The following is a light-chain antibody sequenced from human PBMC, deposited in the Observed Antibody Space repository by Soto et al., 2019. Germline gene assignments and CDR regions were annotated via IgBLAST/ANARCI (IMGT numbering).Light chain of an antibody. CDR2: KVS. V-gene: IGKV2-30*01. J-gene: IGKJ5*01. Sequence: VITQSPDSLAVSLGQRATISCKSSQSVLYSSNNKNYFSWFQQRPGRSPRRLIYKVSNRDSGVPARFSGSGSGTDFALKISRVEAEDVGVYYCMQGTHWPITFGQGTRLEI. CDR1: QSVLYSSNNKNY. CDR3: MQGTHWPIT.